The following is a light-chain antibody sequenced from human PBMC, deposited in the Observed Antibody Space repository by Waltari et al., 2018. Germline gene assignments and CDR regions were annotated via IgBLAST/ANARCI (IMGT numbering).Light chain of an antibody. Sequence: QSALTQPASVSGSPGQSITIPCTGTRSDVGSYNLVPWYQEHPGKAPKLMIYEDSKRPSGVSNRFSGSKYGNTASLTISGLQAEDEADYYCCSYAGSFTLVFGGGTKLTVL. CDR2: EDS. CDR1: RSDVGSYNL. J-gene: IGLJ2*01. CDR3: CSYAGSFTLV. V-gene: IGLV2-23*01.